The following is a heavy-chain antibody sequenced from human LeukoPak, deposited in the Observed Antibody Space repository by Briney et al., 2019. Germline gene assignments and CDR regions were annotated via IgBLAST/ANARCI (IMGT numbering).Heavy chain of an antibody. CDR3: ARVEGYGSGSYIERDFDY. D-gene: IGHD3-10*01. Sequence: GASVKVSCKASGYTFTSYGISWVRQAPGQGLEWMGWISAYNGNTNYAQKLQGRVTMTTDTSTSTVYMELRSLRSDDTAVYYCARVEGYGSGSYIERDFDYWGQGTLVTVSS. J-gene: IGHJ4*02. V-gene: IGHV1-18*01. CDR2: ISAYNGNT. CDR1: GYTFTSYG.